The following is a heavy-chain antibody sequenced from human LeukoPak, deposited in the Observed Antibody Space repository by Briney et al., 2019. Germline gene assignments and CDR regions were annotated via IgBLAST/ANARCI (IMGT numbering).Heavy chain of an antibody. V-gene: IGHV3-48*01. D-gene: IGHD1-26*01. CDR1: GFTFSSYS. Sequence: GGSLRLSCAASGFTFSSYSMNWVRQAPGKGLEWVSYISSSSSTIYYADSVKGRFTISRDNSKNTLYLQMNSLRAEDTAVYYCAKMALVGATEYYFDYWGQGTLVTVSS. J-gene: IGHJ4*02. CDR3: AKMALVGATEYYFDY. CDR2: ISSSSSTI.